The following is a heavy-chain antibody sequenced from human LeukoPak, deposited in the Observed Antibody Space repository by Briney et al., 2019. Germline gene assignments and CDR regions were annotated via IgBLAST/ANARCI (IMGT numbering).Heavy chain of an antibody. Sequence: SQTLSLTCAISGDSVSSNSASWHWIRQSPSRGLEWLGRTCYRSRWSHDSAPSVRSRIIINADTSKNQFSLQLNSVTPEDTAVYFCARSRSFRLDVWGKGTTVTVSS. V-gene: IGHV6-1*01. CDR1: GDSVSSNSAS. D-gene: IGHD1-26*01. CDR3: ARSRSFRLDV. CDR2: TCYRSRWSH. J-gene: IGHJ6*04.